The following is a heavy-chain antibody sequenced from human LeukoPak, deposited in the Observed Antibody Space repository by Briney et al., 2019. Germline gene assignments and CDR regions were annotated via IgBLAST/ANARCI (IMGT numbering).Heavy chain of an antibody. CDR1: GGSISSYY. CDR2: IYYSGST. Sequence: SETLSLTCTVSGGSISSYYWSWIRQPPGKGLEWIGYIYYSGSTNYNPSLKSRVTISVDTSKNQFSLKLSSVTAADTAVYYCARVNYYGSTSGYWGQGTLVTVSS. J-gene: IGHJ4*02. CDR3: ARVNYYGSTSGY. D-gene: IGHD3-10*01. V-gene: IGHV4-59*01.